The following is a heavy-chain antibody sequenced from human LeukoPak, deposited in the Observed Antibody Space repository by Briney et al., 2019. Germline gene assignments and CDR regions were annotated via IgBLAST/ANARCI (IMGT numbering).Heavy chain of an antibody. Sequence: QSGGSLRLSCAASGFTFSNYGVHWVRQAPGKGLEWVAFIRYDGSNKYYADSVKGRFTISRDNAKNSLYLQMNSLRAEDTAVYYCARTFEAFDIWGQGTMVTVSS. J-gene: IGHJ3*02. D-gene: IGHD1/OR15-1a*01. CDR3: ARTFEAFDI. CDR1: GFTFSNYG. V-gene: IGHV3-30*02. CDR2: IRYDGSNK.